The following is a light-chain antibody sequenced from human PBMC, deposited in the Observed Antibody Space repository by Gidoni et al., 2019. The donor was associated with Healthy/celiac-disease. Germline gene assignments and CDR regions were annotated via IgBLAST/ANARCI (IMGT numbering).Light chain of an antibody. Sequence: EIVLTQSPGPLSLSPGERATLSCRASQSVSSSDLAWYQQKPGQAPRLLIYGASSRATGIPDRFSGSGSGTDFTLTISRLEPEDFAVYYCQQYAGSPFTFGPGTKVDIK. CDR3: QQYAGSPFT. J-gene: IGKJ3*01. CDR2: GAS. CDR1: QSVSSSD. V-gene: IGKV3-20*01.